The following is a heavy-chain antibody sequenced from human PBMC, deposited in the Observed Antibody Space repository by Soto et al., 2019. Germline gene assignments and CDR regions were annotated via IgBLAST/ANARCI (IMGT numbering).Heavy chain of an antibody. V-gene: IGHV4-39*01. Sequence: SETLSLTCTVSGGSISSSSYYWGWIRQPPGKGLEWIGSIYYSGSTYYNPSLKSRVTISVDTSKNQFSLKLSSVTAADTAVYYCARHGRRSNPYWGQGTLVTVSS. CDR3: ARHGRRSNPY. CDR2: IYYSGST. CDR1: GGSISSSSYY. J-gene: IGHJ4*02. D-gene: IGHD4-4*01.